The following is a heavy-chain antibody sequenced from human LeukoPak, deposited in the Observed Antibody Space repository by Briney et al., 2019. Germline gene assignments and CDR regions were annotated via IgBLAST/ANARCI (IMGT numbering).Heavy chain of an antibody. D-gene: IGHD5-24*01. CDR3: ARDTRDGYRDAFDI. Sequence: PSETLSLTCTVSGGSINSYYRNWIRQPPGKGLEWIGYVYSSGSTNYSPSLKSRVTISVDTSRSQFSLKLNSVTAADTAVYYCARDTRDGYRDAFDIWGQGTVVSVSS. V-gene: IGHV4-59*01. CDR1: GGSINSYY. CDR2: VYSSGST. J-gene: IGHJ3*02.